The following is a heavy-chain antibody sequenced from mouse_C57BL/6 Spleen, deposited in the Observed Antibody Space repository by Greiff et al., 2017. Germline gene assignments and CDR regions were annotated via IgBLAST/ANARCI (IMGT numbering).Heavy chain of an antibody. Sequence: VQLQQPGAELVKPGASVKLSCKASGYTFTSYWMQWVKQRPGQGLEWIGEIDPSDSYTNYNQKFKGKATLTVDTSSSTAYMQLSSLTSEDSAVYYCARWGTTVVSYYAMAYWGQGTSVTVSS. V-gene: IGHV1-50*01. CDR1: GYTFTSYW. J-gene: IGHJ4*01. CDR3: ARWGTTVVSYYAMAY. CDR2: IDPSDSYT. D-gene: IGHD1-1*01.